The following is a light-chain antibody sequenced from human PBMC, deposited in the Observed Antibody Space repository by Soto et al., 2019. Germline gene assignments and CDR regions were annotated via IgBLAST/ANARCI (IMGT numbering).Light chain of an antibody. CDR2: GNS. Sequence: LTQPPSVSGAPGQRVTISCTGSSSNIGAGYDVHWYQQLPGTAPKLLIYGNSNRPSGVPDRFSGSKSGTSASLAITGLQAEDEADYYCQSYDSSLSAYVFGTGTKLTVL. V-gene: IGLV1-40*01. J-gene: IGLJ1*01. CDR1: SSNIGAGYD. CDR3: QSYDSSLSAYV.